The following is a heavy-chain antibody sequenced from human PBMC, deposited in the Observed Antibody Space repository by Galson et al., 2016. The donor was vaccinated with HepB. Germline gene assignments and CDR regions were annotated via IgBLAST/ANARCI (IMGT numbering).Heavy chain of an antibody. CDR1: GFIFSTYA. J-gene: IGHJ4*02. Sequence: SLRLSCAASGFIFSTYAMTWVRQAPGKGLEWVASITGPGEGTFYADSVKGRFNIFRDNAKNSLYLQLTSLRAEDSAVYYCARSTREADYWGQGTLVTVSS. CDR3: ARSTREADY. V-gene: IGHV3-23*01. CDR2: ITGPGEGT. D-gene: IGHD5-24*01.